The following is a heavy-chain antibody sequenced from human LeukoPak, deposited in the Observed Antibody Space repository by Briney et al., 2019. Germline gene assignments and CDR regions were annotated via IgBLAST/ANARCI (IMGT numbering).Heavy chain of an antibody. J-gene: IGHJ4*02. D-gene: IGHD3-22*01. Sequence: GGSLRLSCAASGFTFSSYGMHWVRQAPGKGLEWVAVIWYDGSNKYYADSVKGRFTISRDNSKNTLYLQMNSLRAEDTAVYYCARPRVAYYDSSGSLDYWGQGTLVTVSS. CDR1: GFTFSSYG. CDR3: ARPRVAYYDSSGSLDY. CDR2: IWYDGSNK. V-gene: IGHV3-33*01.